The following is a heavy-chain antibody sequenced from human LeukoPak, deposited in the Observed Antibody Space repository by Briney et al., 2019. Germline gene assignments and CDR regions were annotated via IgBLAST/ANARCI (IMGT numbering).Heavy chain of an antibody. CDR1: GYTFTSYD. CDR2: MNPSSGNT. D-gene: IGHD5-12*01. CDR3: AVGIVATRDY. V-gene: IGHV1-8*01. J-gene: IGHJ4*02. Sequence: ASVKVSCKPSGYTFTSYDINWVRQATGQGLEWMGWMNPSSGNTGYAQKFQGRITMTRNISISTAYMELSSLRSEDTAVYYCAVGIVATRDYWGQGTLVTVSS.